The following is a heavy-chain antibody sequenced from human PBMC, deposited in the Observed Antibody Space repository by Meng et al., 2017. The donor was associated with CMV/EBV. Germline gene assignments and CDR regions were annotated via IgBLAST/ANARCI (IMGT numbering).Heavy chain of an antibody. CDR2: IYWDDDK. CDR1: GFSLSISGVG. D-gene: IGHD6-13*01. CDR3: ARIAAAGRFDY. J-gene: IGHJ4*02. V-gene: IGHV2-5*02. Sequence: HIPCMEAVPPLVNTHQTVPLTCTFSGFSLSISGVGVGWSRQPPGKALEWLALIYWDDDKRYSPSLKSRLTITKDTSKNQVVLTMTNMDPVDTATYYCARIAAAGRFDYWGQGTLVTVSS.